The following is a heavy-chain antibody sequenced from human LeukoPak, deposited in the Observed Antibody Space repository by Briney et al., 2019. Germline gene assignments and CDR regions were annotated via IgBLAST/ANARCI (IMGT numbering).Heavy chain of an antibody. Sequence: SETLSLTCAVSGGSIMTTNWWSWVRQPPGKGLEWIGEVHLNGATNYNPSLESRVSMSIDTSKNQMSLKLTSVTAADTAIYYCTRESGAFSPFGFWGQGTPVTVSS. D-gene: IGHD1-26*01. V-gene: IGHV4-4*02. CDR1: GGSIMTTNW. CDR2: VHLNGAT. CDR3: TRESGAFSPFGF. J-gene: IGHJ4*02.